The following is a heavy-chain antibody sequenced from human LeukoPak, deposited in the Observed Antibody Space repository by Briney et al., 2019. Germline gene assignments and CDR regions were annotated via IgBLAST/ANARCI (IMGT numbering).Heavy chain of an antibody. CDR1: GFTFSTFG. V-gene: IGHV3-23*01. CDR2: FRGDGGST. J-gene: IGHJ5*02. Sequence: GGSLRLSCEVSGFTFSTFGMNWLRQAPGKGLEWVSSFRGDGGSTYYAESVKGRFTISRDNSKNTVYLQINNLRVEDTAIYYCAKDGYGSGGRWFDPWGQGSLITVSS. CDR3: AKDGYGSGGRWFDP. D-gene: IGHD3-10*01.